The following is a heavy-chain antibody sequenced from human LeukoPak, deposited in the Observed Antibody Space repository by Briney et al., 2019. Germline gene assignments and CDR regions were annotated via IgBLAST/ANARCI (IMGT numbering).Heavy chain of an antibody. CDR2: MNPKSGNR. CDR3: ARASPGEYYYYGMDV. Sequence: ASVKVSCKTSGYTFINYDIAWVRQASGQGLEWMGWMNPKSGNRGSAQKFQGRVTMTMNTSMRTASMELSSLTSGDSAVYYCARASPGEYYYYGMDVWGQGTSVTVSS. V-gene: IGHV1-8*01. CDR1: GYTFINYD. J-gene: IGHJ6*02.